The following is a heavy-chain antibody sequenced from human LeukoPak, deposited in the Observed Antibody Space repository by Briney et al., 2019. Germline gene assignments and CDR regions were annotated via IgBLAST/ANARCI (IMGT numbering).Heavy chain of an antibody. CDR1: GGSISGDDDY. Sequence: PSETLSLTCSVSGGSISGDDDYWSWIRQPPGKGLEWIGYINHSGNTYYIPSLRSRGTISIDTSKNQFSLELSSVTAADTAVYYCARQRITIFGVFDIWGQGTMVTVSS. CDR2: INHSGNT. J-gene: IGHJ3*02. D-gene: IGHD3-3*01. V-gene: IGHV4-30-4*08. CDR3: ARQRITIFGVFDI.